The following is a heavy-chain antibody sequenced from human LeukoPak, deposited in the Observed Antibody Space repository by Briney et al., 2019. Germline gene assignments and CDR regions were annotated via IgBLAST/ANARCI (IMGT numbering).Heavy chain of an antibody. V-gene: IGHV4-34*01. J-gene: IGHJ6*02. D-gene: IGHD2-2*01. CDR2: INHSGST. CDR1: GGSISGYY. CDR3: ARGVYCSSTSCLGDYYYYYGMDV. Sequence: SETLSLTCTVSGGSISGYYWSWIRQPPGKGLEWIGEINHSGSTNYNPSLKSRVTISVDTSKNLFSLKLSSVTAADTAVYYCARGVYCSSTSCLGDYYYYYGMDVWGQGTTVTVSS.